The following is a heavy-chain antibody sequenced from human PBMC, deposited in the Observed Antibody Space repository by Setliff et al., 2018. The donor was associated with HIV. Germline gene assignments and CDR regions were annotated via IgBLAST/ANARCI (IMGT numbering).Heavy chain of an antibody. CDR2: IYHSGST. CDR3: ATVSGYYWQYFDY. J-gene: IGHJ4*02. V-gene: IGHV4-38-2*01. D-gene: IGHD3-22*01. Sequence: SETLSLTCAVSGYSISSGYSWGWIRQPPGKGLEWIGHIYHSGSTSYNPSLKSRATISVDTSKNQFSLKLSSVTAADTAVYYCATVSGYYWQYFDYWGPGTLVTVSS. CDR1: GYSISSGYS.